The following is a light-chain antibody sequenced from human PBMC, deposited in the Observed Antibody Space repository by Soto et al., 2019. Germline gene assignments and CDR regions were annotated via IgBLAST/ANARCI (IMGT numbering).Light chain of an antibody. J-gene: IGKJ1*01. CDR2: AAS. CDR3: HTLWT. Sequence: DIQMTQSPSSLSASVGDRVTITCRASQSIRRSLNWYQQKPGKAPKLLIYAASSLQSGVPSRFSGTGSGTDFTLATSSLQPEDVAIYYCHTLWTFGQGTKVAIK. CDR1: QSIRRS. V-gene: IGKV1-39*01.